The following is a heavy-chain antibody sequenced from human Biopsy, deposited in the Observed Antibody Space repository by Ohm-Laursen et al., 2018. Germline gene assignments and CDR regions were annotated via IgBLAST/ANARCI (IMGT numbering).Heavy chain of an antibody. V-gene: IGHV4-59*01. CDR1: GGSISSDY. J-gene: IGHJ6*02. D-gene: IGHD2/OR15-2a*01. CDR2: IYYSGST. CDR3: ARETNSTGWPYYYFYGMDV. Sequence: SGTLSLTCTVSGGSISSDYWSWIRQPPGKGLEWIGLIYYSGSTNYNPSLKSRVTISVDTSKNQFSLRLNSVTAADTAVYYCARETNSTGWPYYYFYGMDVWGQGTTVTVSS.